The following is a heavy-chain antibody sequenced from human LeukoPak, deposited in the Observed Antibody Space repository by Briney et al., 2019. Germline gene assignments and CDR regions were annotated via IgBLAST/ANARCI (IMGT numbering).Heavy chain of an antibody. CDR2: ISSSSSYI. CDR1: GFTFSSYR. CDR3: ARDVLVAANYYYYGMDV. J-gene: IGHJ6*04. D-gene: IGHD2-15*01. Sequence: GGSLRLSCAASGFTFSSYRMNWVRQAPGKGLEWVSSISSSSSYIYYADSVKGRFTISRDNAKNSLYLQMNSLRAEDTAVYYCARDVLVAANYYYYGMDVWGKGTTVTVSS. V-gene: IGHV3-21*01.